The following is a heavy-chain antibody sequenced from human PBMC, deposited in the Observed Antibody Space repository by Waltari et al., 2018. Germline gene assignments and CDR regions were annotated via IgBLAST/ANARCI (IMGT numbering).Heavy chain of an antibody. CDR3: ARGAPGSSSSARGYYMDV. J-gene: IGHJ6*03. CDR2: IYTSGST. Sequence: QVQLQESGPGLVKPSQTLSLTCTVSGGSTSSGRYYWSWIRQPPGTGLEWIGRIYTSGSTNYNPPLKSRVNRSVDTSKNQFSLKLSSVTAADTAVYYCARGAPGSSSSARGYYMDVWGKGTTVTVSS. V-gene: IGHV4-61*02. D-gene: IGHD6-6*01. CDR1: GGSTSSGRYY.